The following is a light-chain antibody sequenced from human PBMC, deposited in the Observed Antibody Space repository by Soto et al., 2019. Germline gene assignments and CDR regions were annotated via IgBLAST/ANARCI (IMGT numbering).Light chain of an antibody. CDR1: QSVSNN. J-gene: IGKJ4*01. CDR3: QQYNKWPLT. V-gene: IGKV3-15*01. Sequence: EIVMTQSPATLSVSPGGRVTLSCRASQSVSNNLAWYQQKPGQAPRLLIYGATATATGIPARFSGSGSGTEFTLTISSLQSEDFAVYYCQQYNKWPLTFGGGTKVETK. CDR2: GAT.